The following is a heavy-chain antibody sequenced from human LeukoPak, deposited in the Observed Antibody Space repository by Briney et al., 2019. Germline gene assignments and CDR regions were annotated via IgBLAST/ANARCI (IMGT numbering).Heavy chain of an antibody. Sequence: PGGSLRLSCAVSGLTFSSSWMDWVRQAPGKGLEWVSAISGSGGSTYYADSVKGRFTISRDNSKNTLYLQMNSLRAEDTAVYYCAKESGSYEHWGQGTLVTVSS. CDR2: ISGSGGST. CDR1: GLTFSSSW. CDR3: AKESGSYEH. J-gene: IGHJ4*02. V-gene: IGHV3-23*01. D-gene: IGHD1-26*01.